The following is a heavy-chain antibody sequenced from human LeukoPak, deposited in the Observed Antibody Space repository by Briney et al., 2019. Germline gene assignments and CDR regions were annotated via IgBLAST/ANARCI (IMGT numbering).Heavy chain of an antibody. CDR2: ISSSSSYI. V-gene: IGHV3-21*01. J-gene: IGHJ3*02. CDR1: GFTFSSYS. D-gene: IGHD3-9*01. Sequence: GGSLRLSCAASGFTFSSYSMNWVRQAPGKGLEWVSSISSSSSYIYYADSVKSRFTISRDNAKNSLYLQMNSLRAEDTAVYYCASSAYYDILTGYYRAAFDIWGQGTMVTVSS. CDR3: ASSAYYDILTGYYRAAFDI.